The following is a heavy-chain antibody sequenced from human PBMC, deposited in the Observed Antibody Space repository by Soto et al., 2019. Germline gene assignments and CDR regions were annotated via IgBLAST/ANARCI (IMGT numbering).Heavy chain of an antibody. V-gene: IGHV3-7*01. Sequence: GGSLRLSCAASGFTFSSYWMSWVRQAPGKGLEWVANIKQDGSEKYYGDSVKGRFTISKDNAKNSLYLQMNSLRAEDTAVYYCARDKFAIFGVVTENEFDYWGQGTLVTVSS. D-gene: IGHD3-3*01. CDR3: ARDKFAIFGVVTENEFDY. J-gene: IGHJ4*02. CDR1: GFTFSSYW. CDR2: IKQDGSEK.